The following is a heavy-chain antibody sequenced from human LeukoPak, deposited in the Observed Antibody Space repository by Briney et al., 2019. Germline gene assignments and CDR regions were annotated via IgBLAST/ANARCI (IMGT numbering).Heavy chain of an antibody. D-gene: IGHD4-17*01. CDR1: GGSISSYY. CDR2: IFDSGDT. V-gene: IGHV4-59*12. Sequence: NTSETLSLTCTVSGGSISSYYWSWIRQTPGKGLEWIGNIFDSGDTNYNPSLQSRVTISVDTSKKQFSLKLRSVTAADTAVYYCARGPEDIHTAPWFDPWGQGTLVTVSS. J-gene: IGHJ5*02. CDR3: ARGPEDIHTAPWFDP.